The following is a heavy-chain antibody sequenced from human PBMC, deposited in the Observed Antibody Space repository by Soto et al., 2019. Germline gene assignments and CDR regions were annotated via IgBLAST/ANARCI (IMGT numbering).Heavy chain of an antibody. CDR2: INNSGST. CDR3: ARGLPRAVPALVAAQKNWFDP. CDR1: GGSSGGYY. D-gene: IGHD2-2*01. V-gene: IGHV4-34*01. J-gene: IGHJ5*02. Sequence: SEPLSLTCAVYGGSSGGYYWSWIRQPPWKGLEWIGEINNSGSTNYNPFLKSRVTISVDTSKNQFSLKLSSVTAADTAVYYCARGLPRAVPALVAAQKNWFDPWGQGTLVTVSS.